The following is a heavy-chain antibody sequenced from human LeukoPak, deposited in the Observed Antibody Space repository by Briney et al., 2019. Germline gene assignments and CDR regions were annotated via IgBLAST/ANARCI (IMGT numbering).Heavy chain of an antibody. J-gene: IGHJ6*02. CDR3: ARDAGPTYPFLYYYYYYYGMDV. V-gene: IGHV1-46*01. CDR1: GYTFTSYY. D-gene: IGHD3-22*01. CDR2: INPSGGST. Sequence: GASVKVSCKASGYTFTSYYMHWVRQAPGQGLEWMGIINPSGGSTSYAQKFQGRVTMTRDTSTSTVYMELSSLRSEDTAVYYCARDAGPTYPFLYYYYYYYGMDVWGQGTTVTVSS.